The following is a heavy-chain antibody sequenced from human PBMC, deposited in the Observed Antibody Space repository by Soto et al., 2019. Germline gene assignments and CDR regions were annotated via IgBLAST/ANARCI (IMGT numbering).Heavy chain of an antibody. D-gene: IGHD3-10*01. Sequence: QVQVVQSGVEVRRPGSSVKVSCKASGDTFKNCVISWVRQAPGQGIEWMGGIIPLFGTTDFAQRFQGSLTITTDDSTTTSYMELSRLRSGDTATYYCAAELGFGKLSVVWGQGTTVIVSS. CDR3: AAELGFGKLSVV. J-gene: IGHJ6*02. CDR1: GDTFKNCV. CDR2: IIPLFGTT. V-gene: IGHV1-69*01.